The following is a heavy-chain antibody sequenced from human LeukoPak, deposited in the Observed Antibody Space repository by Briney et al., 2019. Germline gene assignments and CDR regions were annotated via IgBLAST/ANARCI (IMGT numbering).Heavy chain of an antibody. J-gene: IGHJ3*01. V-gene: IGHV3-23*01. D-gene: IGHD1-26*01. CDR2: IYTTHFT. CDR1: GFTFNTYA. Sequence: PGGSLRLSCAASGFTFNTYAMSWVRQAPGKGLEWASTIYTTHFTYHADSVKGRFTVYRDDSKNTLYLQMNSLRAEDTALYYCAKDYLKGNGIYDAFDVWGQGTMVTVSS. CDR3: AKDYLKGNGIYDAFDV.